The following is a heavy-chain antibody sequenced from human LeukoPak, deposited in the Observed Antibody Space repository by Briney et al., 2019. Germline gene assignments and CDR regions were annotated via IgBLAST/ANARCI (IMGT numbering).Heavy chain of an antibody. CDR1: GYTFTSYG. CDR3: ARSDIAARPDDYLDY. Sequence: ASVKVSCKASGYTFTSYGISWVRQAPGQGLEWMGWISAYNGNTNYAQKLQGRVTMTTDTSTSTAYMELRSLRSDDTAVYYCARSDIAARPDDYLDYWGQGTLVTVSS. V-gene: IGHV1-18*01. D-gene: IGHD6-6*01. CDR2: ISAYNGNT. J-gene: IGHJ4*02.